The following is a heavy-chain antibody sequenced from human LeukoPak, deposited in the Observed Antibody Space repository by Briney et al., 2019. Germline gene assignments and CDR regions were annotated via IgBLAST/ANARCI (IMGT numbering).Heavy chain of an antibody. J-gene: IGHJ4*02. Sequence: ASVKVSCKSSGYTFTDYYIHWVRQAPGQGLDWIGWINPTNCGTNYVQKFQGRVTMTRDTSISTAYMDLSSLDSDDTAVYYCARDRGNRGYSFNNWGQGTLVTVSS. CDR3: ARDRGNRGYSFNN. D-gene: IGHD5-18*01. CDR2: INPTNCGT. CDR1: GYTFTDYY. V-gene: IGHV1-2*02.